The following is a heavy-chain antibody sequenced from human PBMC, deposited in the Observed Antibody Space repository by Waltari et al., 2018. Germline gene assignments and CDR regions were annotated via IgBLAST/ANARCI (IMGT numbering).Heavy chain of an antibody. J-gene: IGHJ3*02. CDR1: GFTFDDYA. CDR3: AKESIAAHAFDI. CDR2: ISWNSGSI. Sequence: EVQLVESGGGLVQPGRSLRLSCAASGFTFDDYAMPWVRQAPGKGLEWVSGISWNSGSIGYADSVKGRFTISRDNAKNSLYLQMNSLRAEDTALYYCAKESIAAHAFDIWGQGTMVTVSS. D-gene: IGHD6-6*01. V-gene: IGHV3-9*01.